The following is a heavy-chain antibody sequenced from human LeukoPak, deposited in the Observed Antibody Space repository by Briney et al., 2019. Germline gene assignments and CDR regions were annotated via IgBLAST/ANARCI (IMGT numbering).Heavy chain of an antibody. CDR2: ISSTGAYI. CDR3: ARERQEKFSDAFDI. V-gene: IGHV3-21*04. CDR1: GFIFSSDS. D-gene: IGHD5-24*01. Sequence: GGSLRLSCATSGFIFSSDSMIWVRQAPGKGLEWVSSISSTGAYIYYADSLKGRFTISRDNAKNSLYLQMNSLRAEDTAVYYCARERQEKFSDAFDIWGQGTMVTVSS. J-gene: IGHJ3*02.